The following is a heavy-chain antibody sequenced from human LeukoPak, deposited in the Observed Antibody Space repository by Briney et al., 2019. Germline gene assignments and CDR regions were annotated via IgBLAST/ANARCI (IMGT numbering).Heavy chain of an antibody. V-gene: IGHV4-31*03. J-gene: IGHJ4*02. CDR1: GGSISSGGYY. CDR2: IYYSGST. CDR3: ARTGQDWSFDY. Sequence: SQTLSFTCTVSGGSISSGGYYWSWIRQHPGKGLEWIGYIYYSGSTYYNPSLKSRVTISVDTSKNQFSLKLSSVTAADTAVYYCARTGQDWSFDYWGQGTLVTVSS. D-gene: IGHD3-9*01.